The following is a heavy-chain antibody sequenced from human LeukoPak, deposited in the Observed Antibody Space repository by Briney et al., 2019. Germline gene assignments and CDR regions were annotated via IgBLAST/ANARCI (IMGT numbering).Heavy chain of an antibody. CDR3: ARAPDYDILTGYPSYYFDY. J-gene: IGHJ4*02. V-gene: IGHV4-4*07. CDR2: IYSSGST. Sequence: SETLSLTCTVSGGSISSYYWSWVRQPAGKGLEWIGRIYSSGSTNYNPSLKSRVTMSVDTSKNQFSLELSSVTAADTAVYYCARAPDYDILTGYPSYYFDYWGQGTLVTVSS. CDR1: GGSISSYY. D-gene: IGHD3-9*01.